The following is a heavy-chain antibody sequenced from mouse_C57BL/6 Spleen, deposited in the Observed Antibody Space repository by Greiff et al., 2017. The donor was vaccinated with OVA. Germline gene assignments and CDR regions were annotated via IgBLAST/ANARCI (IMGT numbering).Heavy chain of an antibody. D-gene: IGHD2-1*01. CDR3: ARRDGNYAWYFDV. CDR2: IYPGDGDT. Sequence: VQLQQSGAELVKPGASVKISCKASGYAFSSYWMNWVKQRPGKGLEWIGQIYPGDGDTNYNGKFKGKATLTADKSSSTAYMQLSSLTSEDSAVYFCARRDGNYAWYFDVWGTGTTVTVSS. CDR1: GYAFSSYW. J-gene: IGHJ1*03. V-gene: IGHV1-80*01.